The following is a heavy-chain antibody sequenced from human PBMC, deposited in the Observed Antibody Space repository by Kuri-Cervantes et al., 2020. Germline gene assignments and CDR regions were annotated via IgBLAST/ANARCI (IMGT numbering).Heavy chain of an antibody. J-gene: IGHJ6*02. Sequence: GGSLRLSCAASGFTFSSYAMSWVRQAPGKGLEWVSAISGSGGSTYYADSVKGRFTISRDNSKSTLYLQMNSLRAEDTAVYYCAKDSLPRIAAAGTDGMDVWGQGTTVTVSS. D-gene: IGHD6-13*01. V-gene: IGHV3-23*01. CDR2: ISGSGGST. CDR1: GFTFSSYA. CDR3: AKDSLPRIAAAGTDGMDV.